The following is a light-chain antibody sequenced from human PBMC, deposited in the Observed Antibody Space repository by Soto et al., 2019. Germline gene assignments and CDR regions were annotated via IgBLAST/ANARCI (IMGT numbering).Light chain of an antibody. CDR1: QSVSSNY. J-gene: IGKJ5*01. V-gene: IGKV3-20*01. CDR2: GAS. Sequence: EIVLTQSPDVLSLSRGDSATLSCRASQSVSSNYLAWYQQKPGRAPRLLIYGASNRATGRPIRFSGSVSGKDTTLISSRLEHEDTTVFYCQQYSDSLTFGPGTRLE. CDR3: QQYSDSLT.